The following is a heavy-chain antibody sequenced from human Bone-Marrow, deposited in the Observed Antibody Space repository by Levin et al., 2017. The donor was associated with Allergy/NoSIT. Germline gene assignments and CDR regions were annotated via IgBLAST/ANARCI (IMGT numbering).Heavy chain of an antibody. V-gene: IGHV3-7*01. D-gene: IGHD5-18*01. CDR2: IKVDGSER. CDR1: GFAFSAYW. Sequence: QAGESLKISCAASGFAFSAYWMSWVRQAPGKGLEWVANIKVDGSERYYGDSVKGRFTISRDNAKNSLYLQMNNLRPEDTAVYYCARAGFSYGYEGHWGQGTLVTVSS. J-gene: IGHJ4*02. CDR3: ARAGFSYGYEGH.